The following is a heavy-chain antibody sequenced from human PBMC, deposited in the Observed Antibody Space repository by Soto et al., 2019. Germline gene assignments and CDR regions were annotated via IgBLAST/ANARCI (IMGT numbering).Heavy chain of an antibody. J-gene: IGHJ5*02. V-gene: IGHV3-30*18. CDR1: GFAFSTYG. D-gene: IGHD6-19*01. Sequence: QVHLVESGGGVVQPGRSLTISCVGSGFAFSTYGMHWVRQAPAKGLEWVALISYDGTDKYYADPVKGRFSISRDNSKQTLSLQMDSLRPEDTAVYYCAKDFGAWSDSWGQGTLVNVSS. CDR2: ISYDGTDK. CDR3: AKDFGAWSDS.